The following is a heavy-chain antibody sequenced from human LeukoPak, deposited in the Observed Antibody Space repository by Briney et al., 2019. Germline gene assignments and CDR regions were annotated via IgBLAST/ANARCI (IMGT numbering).Heavy chain of an antibody. CDR1: GGSISSYY. J-gene: IGHJ4*02. Sequence: SETLSLTCSVSGGSISSYYWSWIRQPAGKGLEWIGRIYTTGSTNYNPSLRSRVTMSVDTSKNLFSLKLSSVSAADTAVYYCARAPVRGGNAYFDYWGQGTLVTVSS. D-gene: IGHD4-23*01. CDR3: ARAPVRGGNAYFDY. V-gene: IGHV4-4*07. CDR2: IYTTGST.